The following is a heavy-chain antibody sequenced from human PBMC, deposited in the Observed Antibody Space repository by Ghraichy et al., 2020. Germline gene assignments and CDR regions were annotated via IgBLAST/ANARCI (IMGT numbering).Heavy chain of an antibody. CDR3: ARGGGDYDHFDY. Sequence: ETLSLTCTVSGDSIRIYYWSWIRQPAGRGLEWIGRIYTSGSTNYNPSLKSRVTMSVDTSKNQFSLKLSSVTAADTAVYYCARGGGDYDHFDYWGQGILLTVSS. CDR1: GDSIRIYY. CDR2: IYTSGST. V-gene: IGHV4-4*07. J-gene: IGHJ4*02. D-gene: IGHD4-17*01.